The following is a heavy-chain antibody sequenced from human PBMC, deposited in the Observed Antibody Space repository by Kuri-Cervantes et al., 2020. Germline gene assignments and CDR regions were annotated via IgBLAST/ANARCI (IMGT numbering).Heavy chain of an antibody. D-gene: IGHD1-26*01. CDR2: IYYSGST. J-gene: IGHJ4*02. CDR1: GGSISSGGYS. CDR3: AREWDLLISS. Sequence: SCAVSGGSISSGGYSWSWIRQPPGKGLEWIGYIYYSGSTYYNPSLKSRVTISVDTSKNQFSLKLSSVTAVDTAVYYCAREWDLLISSRGQGTLVTVSS. V-gene: IGHV4-31*02.